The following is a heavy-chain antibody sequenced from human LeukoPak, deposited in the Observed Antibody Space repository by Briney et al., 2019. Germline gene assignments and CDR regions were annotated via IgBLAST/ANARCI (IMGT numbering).Heavy chain of an antibody. J-gene: IGHJ4*02. CDR1: GGSISSSSYY. CDR2: IDYSGST. V-gene: IGHV4-39*07. CDR3: ARGSIRGDYFDY. Sequence: SETLSLTCTVSGGSISSSSYYWGWIRQPPGKGLEWTGSIDYSGSTYYNPSLESRVTISVDTSKNQFSLKLSSVTAADTAVYYCARGSIRGDYFDYWGQGTLVTVSS. D-gene: IGHD3-10*01.